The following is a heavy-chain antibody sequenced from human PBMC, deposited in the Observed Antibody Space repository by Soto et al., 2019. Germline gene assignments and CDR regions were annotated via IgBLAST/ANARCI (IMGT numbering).Heavy chain of an antibody. D-gene: IGHD6-13*01. Sequence: ASVKVSCKASGYTFTGYYMHWVRQAPGQGLEWMGWISAYNGNTNYAQKLQGRVTMTTDTSTSTAYMELRSLRSDDTAVYYCAYSSSWYFGGYNWFDPWGQGTLVTVSS. J-gene: IGHJ5*02. CDR1: GYTFTGYY. CDR3: AYSSSWYFGGYNWFDP. V-gene: IGHV1-18*04. CDR2: ISAYNGNT.